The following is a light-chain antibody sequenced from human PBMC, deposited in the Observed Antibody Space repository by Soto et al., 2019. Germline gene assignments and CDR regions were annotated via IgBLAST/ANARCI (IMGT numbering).Light chain of an antibody. Sequence: DIVLTQSPGTLSLSPGERATLSCRASQSVSSSYLAWYQQKPGQAPRLLIYGASSRATGIPDRFSGSGSGADFTLTISRLEPEDFGVYYCQQYGSSPAWTFGQGTKVEIK. CDR1: QSVSSSY. CDR2: GAS. V-gene: IGKV3-20*01. J-gene: IGKJ1*01. CDR3: QQYGSSPAWT.